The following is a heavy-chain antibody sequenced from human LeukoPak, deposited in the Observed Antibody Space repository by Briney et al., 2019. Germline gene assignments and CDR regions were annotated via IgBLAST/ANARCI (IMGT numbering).Heavy chain of an antibody. Sequence: GASVTVSCKTSGYTFTGYYMHWVRQAPGQGLEWMGWINPNSGDTNYAQKFQGRVTMTRDTSISTAYMELSRLIPDDTAVYYCARDPGDSSGYLSQSDYWGQGTLVTVSS. CDR2: INPNSGDT. D-gene: IGHD3-22*01. CDR1: GYTFTGYY. V-gene: IGHV1-2*02. CDR3: ARDPGDSSGYLSQSDY. J-gene: IGHJ4*02.